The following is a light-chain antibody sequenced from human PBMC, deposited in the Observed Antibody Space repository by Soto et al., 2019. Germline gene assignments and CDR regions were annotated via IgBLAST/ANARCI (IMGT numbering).Light chain of an antibody. V-gene: IGLV1-47*01. Sequence: QSVLTQPPSASGTPGQRVTISCSGRSSNIGSNYVYWYQQFPGTAPKLLIYKNNERPSGVPDRFSGSKSGTSASLAISGLRSEDEADYYCATCDDSLNSPLFGGGTKLTVL. J-gene: IGLJ2*01. CDR2: KNN. CDR3: ATCDDSLNSPL. CDR1: SSNIGSNY.